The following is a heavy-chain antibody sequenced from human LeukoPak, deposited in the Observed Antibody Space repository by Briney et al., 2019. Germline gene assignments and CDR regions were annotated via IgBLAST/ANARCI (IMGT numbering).Heavy chain of an antibody. CDR3: AKIITGAGTDY. D-gene: IGHD1-20*01. V-gene: IGHV3-23*01. CDR2: ISGSGGNT. J-gene: IGHJ4*02. Sequence: GGSLRLSCSASGFTFSSHGMAWVRQAPGKGLEWVSSISGSGGNTYYANSVRGRLAISRDNSKNTLFLQMNSLRAEDTAVYYCAKIITGAGTDYWGQGTLVTVSS. CDR1: GFTFSSHG.